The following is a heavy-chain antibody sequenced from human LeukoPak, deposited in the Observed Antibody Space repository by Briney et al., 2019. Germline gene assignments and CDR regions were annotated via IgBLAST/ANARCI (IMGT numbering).Heavy chain of an antibody. CDR3: ARGVPGSYTPRGYFDY. J-gene: IGHJ4*02. D-gene: IGHD1-26*01. Sequence: TASETLSLTCAVYGGSFSGYYWSWIRQPPGKGLEWIGEINHSGSTNYNPSLKSRVTISVDTSKNQFSLKLSSVTAADTAVYYCARGVPGSYTPRGYFDYWGQGTLVTVSS. CDR2: INHSGST. V-gene: IGHV4-34*01. CDR1: GGSFSGYY.